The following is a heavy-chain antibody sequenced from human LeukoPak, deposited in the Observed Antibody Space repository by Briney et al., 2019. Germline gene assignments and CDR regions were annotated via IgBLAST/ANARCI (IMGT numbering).Heavy chain of an antibody. CDR1: GFTFSGYI. Sequence: QAGGSLRLSCAASGFTFSGYIVIWVRQAPGKGLEWIAYIHSSSGTIYYADSVKGRFTISRDNAKNSLYLQMNSLRDEDTAVYYCAKDKEGGYNGPFDYWGQGTLVTVSS. J-gene: IGHJ4*02. CDR3: AKDKEGGYNGPFDY. D-gene: IGHD5-12*01. V-gene: IGHV3-48*02. CDR2: IHSSSGTI.